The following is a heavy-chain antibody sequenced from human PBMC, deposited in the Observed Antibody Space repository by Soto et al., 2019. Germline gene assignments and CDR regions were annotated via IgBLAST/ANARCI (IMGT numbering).Heavy chain of an antibody. D-gene: IGHD6-13*01. V-gene: IGHV4-31*03. CDR2: IYYSGST. CDR3: ARGSTWQGRDWFDP. J-gene: IGHJ5*02. Sequence: LSLTCTVSGGSISSGGYYWSWIRQHPGKGLEWIGYIYYSGSTYYNPSLRSRVTFSVDTSKTLISLKLRSVTAADTAVYYCARGSTWQGRDWFDPWGQGTLVTVSS. CDR1: GGSISSGGYY.